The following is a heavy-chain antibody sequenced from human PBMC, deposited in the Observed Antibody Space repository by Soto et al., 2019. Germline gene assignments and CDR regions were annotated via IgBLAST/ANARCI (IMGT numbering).Heavy chain of an antibody. J-gene: IGHJ6*02. V-gene: IGHV4-34*01. CDR3: ARVRRDFWSGCGMDV. Sequence: SETLSLTCAVYGGSFSGYYWSWIRQPPGKGLEWIGEINHSGSTNYNPSLKSRVTISVDTSKNQFSLKLSSVTAADTAVYYCARVRRDFWSGCGMDVWGQGTTV. CDR1: GGSFSGYY. CDR2: INHSGST. D-gene: IGHD3-3*01.